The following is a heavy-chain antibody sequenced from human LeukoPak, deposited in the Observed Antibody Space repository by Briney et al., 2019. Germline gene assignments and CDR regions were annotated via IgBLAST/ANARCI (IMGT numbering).Heavy chain of an antibody. J-gene: IGHJ3*02. CDR2: IYHSGST. CDR3: ACLTTADAFDI. CDR1: GYSISSGHY. V-gene: IGHV4-38-2*02. Sequence: SETLSLTCTVSGYSISSGHYWGWVRQPPGKGLEWIGKGLEWIGSIYHSGSTYYNPSLKSRVTISVDTSKNQFSLKLSSVTAADTAVYYCACLTTADAFDIWGQGTMVTVSS. D-gene: IGHD3-22*01.